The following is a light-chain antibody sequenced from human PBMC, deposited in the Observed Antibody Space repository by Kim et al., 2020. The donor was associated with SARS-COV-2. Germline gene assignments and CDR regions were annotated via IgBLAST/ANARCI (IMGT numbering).Light chain of an antibody. CDR3: NSRDSNANVV. Sequence: SSELTQDPAVSVALGQTVRITCQGDSLRTYYATWYQQKPGQAPILVIYGKDNRPSGLPDRFSGSSSGNTASLTTTGTQAGDEADYYCNSRDSNANVVFGG. J-gene: IGLJ2*01. CDR1: SLRTYY. CDR2: GKD. V-gene: IGLV3-19*01.